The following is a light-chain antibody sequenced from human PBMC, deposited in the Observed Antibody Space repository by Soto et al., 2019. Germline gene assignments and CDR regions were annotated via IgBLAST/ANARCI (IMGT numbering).Light chain of an antibody. CDR3: SSYAGSNTLVV. V-gene: IGLV2-14*01. CDR1: TADVGGYDY. J-gene: IGLJ2*01. CDR2: DVT. Sequence: QPVLTQPASVSGSPGQSITISCTGTTADVGGYDYVYWYQQHPGESPKLLIYDVTNRPSGVSARFSGSKSGSTASLTISGLQAEDEADYYCSSYAGSNTLVVFGGGTKLTVL.